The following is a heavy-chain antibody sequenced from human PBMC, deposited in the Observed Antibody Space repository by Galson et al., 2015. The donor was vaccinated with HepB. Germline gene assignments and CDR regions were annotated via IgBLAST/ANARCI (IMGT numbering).Heavy chain of an antibody. CDR3: AKGSGETWYYFDT. Sequence: SLRLSCAGSGLSFSHYAMSWVRQAPGEGLEWIAAISGSGGWTYYADSAKDRFTISRDSSKSTLFLQVNSLGAEDTAIYYCAKGSGETWYYFDTWGQGILAIVSS. CDR2: ISGSGGWT. D-gene: IGHD2-15*01. J-gene: IGHJ4*02. CDR1: GLSFSHYA. V-gene: IGHV3-23*01.